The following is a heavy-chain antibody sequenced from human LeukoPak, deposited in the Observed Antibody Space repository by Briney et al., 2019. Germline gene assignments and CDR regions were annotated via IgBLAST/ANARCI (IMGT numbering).Heavy chain of an antibody. D-gene: IGHD2-2*01. CDR3: AKMGVGHCSSTSCYLDPVSHKIY. CDR1: GFTSSSYA. V-gene: IGHV3-23*01. J-gene: IGHJ4*02. Sequence: GGSLRLSCAASGFTSSSYAMSWVRQAPGKGLEWVSAISGSGGSTYYADSVKGRFTISRDNSKNTLYLQMNSLRAEDTAVYYCAKMGVGHCSSTSCYLDPVSHKIYWGQGTLVTVSS. CDR2: ISGSGGST.